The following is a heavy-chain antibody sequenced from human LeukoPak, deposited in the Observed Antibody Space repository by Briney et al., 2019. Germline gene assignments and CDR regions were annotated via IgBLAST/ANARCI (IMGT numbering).Heavy chain of an antibody. CDR3: AKDRYYYYMDV. J-gene: IGHJ6*03. V-gene: IGHV3-33*06. CDR1: GFTFSSSG. CDR2: IWYDGSNK. Sequence: PGRSLRLSCAASGFTFSSSGMHWVRQAPGKGLEWVAVIWYDGSNKYYADSVRGRFTISRDNSKNTLYLQMNSLRAEDTAVYYCAKDRYYYYMDVWGKGTTVTVSS.